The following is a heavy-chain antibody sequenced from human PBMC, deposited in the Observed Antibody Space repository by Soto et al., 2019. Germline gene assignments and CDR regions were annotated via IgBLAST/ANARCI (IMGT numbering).Heavy chain of an antibody. V-gene: IGHV3-33*01. CDR1: GFTFSSYG. Sequence: QVQLVESGGGVVQPGRSLRLSCAASGFTFSSYGMHWVRQAPGKGLEWVAVLWYDGSNKYYADSVKGRFTISRDNSKNTLYLQMNSLRAEDTAVYYCARGGRAGAAGTIRKGDWFDPWGQGTLVTVSS. CDR3: ARGGRAGAAGTIRKGDWFDP. D-gene: IGHD6-13*01. J-gene: IGHJ5*02. CDR2: LWYDGSNK.